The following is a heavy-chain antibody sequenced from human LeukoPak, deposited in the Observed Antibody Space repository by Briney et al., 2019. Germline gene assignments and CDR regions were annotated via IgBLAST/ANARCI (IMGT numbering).Heavy chain of an antibody. CDR1: GYKFPDYL. CDR2: VFLGDSDS. V-gene: IGHV5-51*01. CDR3: ARDGPEGCLGGGRCYRSFHYCGMDV. D-gene: IGHD2-15*01. Sequence: GESLTISCPGSGYKFPDYLIGWVRQMPGQGMEWMGVVFLGDSDSKYSPSCQGHITISVDKSTSAAFLPWSSLKASDTAMCYCARDGPEGCLGGGRCYRSFHYCGMDVWGQGTTVTV. J-gene: IGHJ6*02.